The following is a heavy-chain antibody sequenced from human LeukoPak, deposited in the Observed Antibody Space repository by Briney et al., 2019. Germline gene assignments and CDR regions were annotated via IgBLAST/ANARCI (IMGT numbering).Heavy chain of an antibody. CDR2: INHSGST. CDR1: GGSFSGYY. V-gene: IGHV4-34*01. J-gene: IGHJ4*02. CDR3: ARAPDY. Sequence: PSETLPLTCAVYGGSFSGYYWSWIRQPPGKGLEWIGEINHSGSTNYNPSLKSRVTISVDTSKNQFSLKLSSVTAADTAVYYCARAPDYWGQGTLVTVSS.